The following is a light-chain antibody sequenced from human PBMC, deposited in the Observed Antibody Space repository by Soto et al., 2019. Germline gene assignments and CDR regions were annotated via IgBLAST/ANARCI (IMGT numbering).Light chain of an antibody. V-gene: IGLV2-14*01. CDR3: SSYTRSSTAVV. CDR1: SSDVGGYKY. Sequence: QSALTQPASVSGSPGQSITISCTGTSSDVGGYKYVSWYQQHPGKAPKLMIYEVSNRPSGVSNRFSGSKSGNTASLTISGLQAEDEADYYCSSYTRSSTAVVFGGGTQLTV. J-gene: IGLJ2*01. CDR2: EVS.